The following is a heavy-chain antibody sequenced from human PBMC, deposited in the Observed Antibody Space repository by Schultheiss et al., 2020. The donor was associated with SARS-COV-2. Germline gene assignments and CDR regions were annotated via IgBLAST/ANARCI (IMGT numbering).Heavy chain of an antibody. J-gene: IGHJ4*02. Sequence: SETLSLTCTVSGGSISSSSYYWGWIRQPPGKGLEWIGSIYHSGSTNYNPSLKSRVTISVDTSKNQFSLKLSSVTAADTAVYYCARGLEDIVVVPAARPLDYWGQGTLVTVSS. V-gene: IGHV4-39*07. CDR2: IYHSGST. CDR3: ARGLEDIVVVPAARPLDY. D-gene: IGHD2-2*02. CDR1: GGSISSSSYY.